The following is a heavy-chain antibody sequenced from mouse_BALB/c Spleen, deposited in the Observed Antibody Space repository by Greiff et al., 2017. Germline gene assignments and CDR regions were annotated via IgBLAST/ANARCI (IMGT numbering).Heavy chain of an antibody. D-gene: IGHD3-3*01. V-gene: IGHV1-69*02. CDR2: IYPSDSYT. J-gene: IGHJ2*01. CDR1: GYTFTSYW. Sequence: QVQLQQSGAELVRPGASVKLSCKASGYTFTSYWINWVKQRPGQGLEWIGNIYPSDSYTNYNQKFKDKATLTVDKSSSTAYMQLSSPTSEDSAVYYCTREGRTYFDYWGQGTTLTVSS. CDR3: TREGRTYFDY.